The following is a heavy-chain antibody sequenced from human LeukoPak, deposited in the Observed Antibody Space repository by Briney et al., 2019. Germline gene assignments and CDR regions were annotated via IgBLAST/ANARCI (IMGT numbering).Heavy chain of an antibody. D-gene: IGHD5-18*01. CDR1: GYTFTTYG. Sequence: ASVKVSCKASGYTFTTYGITWVRQAPGRGLEWMGIINPSGGSTSYAQKFQGKVTMTRDTSTSTVYMELSSLRSEDTAVYYCASLGTAMVDYWGQGTLVTVSS. V-gene: IGHV1-46*01. J-gene: IGHJ4*02. CDR2: INPSGGST. CDR3: ASLGTAMVDY.